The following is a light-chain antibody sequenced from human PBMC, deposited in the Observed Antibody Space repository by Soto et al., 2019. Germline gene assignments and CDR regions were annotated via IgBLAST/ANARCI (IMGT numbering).Light chain of an antibody. Sequence: IMLTHSAGALSLSPGEKATLSCRARQSASRRHSACYQQKPGQAPRLLIHHASNRATGIPARSSGSGSGTEFTLTISSLQSEDFAVYYCQHYDNWPITFGGGTKVDIK. CDR2: HAS. CDR1: QSASRRH. V-gene: IGKV3D-15*01. J-gene: IGKJ4*01. CDR3: QHYDNWPIT.